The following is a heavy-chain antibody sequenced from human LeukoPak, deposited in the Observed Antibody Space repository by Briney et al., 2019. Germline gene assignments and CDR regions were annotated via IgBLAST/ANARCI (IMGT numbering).Heavy chain of an antibody. CDR1: GFTFSSYN. J-gene: IGHJ4*02. Sequence: GGSLRLSCAASGFTFSSYNMNWVRQAPGKGLEWVSYISSSSSTIYYADSVKGRFTISRDNAKDSLYLQMNSLRAEDTAVYYCARDRGYYYDSSGYDYWGQGTLVTVSS. CDR2: ISSSSSTI. CDR3: ARDRGYYYDSSGYDY. D-gene: IGHD3-22*01. V-gene: IGHV3-48*01.